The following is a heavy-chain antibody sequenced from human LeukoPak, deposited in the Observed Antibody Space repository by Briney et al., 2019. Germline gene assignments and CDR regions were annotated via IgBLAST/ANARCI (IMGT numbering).Heavy chain of an antibody. J-gene: IGHJ6*02. CDR2: ISYNGST. D-gene: IGHD3-22*01. V-gene: IGHV4-59*01. Sequence: SETLSLTCTVSAGSISSYYWSWIRQPPGKGLEWIGHISYNGSTNYNPSLKSRVTISVDTSKNQFSLKLTSVTPADTAVYYCARSPYYDSSGYTYYYGMDVWGQGTTVTVSS. CDR1: AGSISSYY. CDR3: ARSPYYDSSGYTYYYGMDV.